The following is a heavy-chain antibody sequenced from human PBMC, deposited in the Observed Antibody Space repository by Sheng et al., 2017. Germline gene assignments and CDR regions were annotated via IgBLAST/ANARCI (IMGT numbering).Heavy chain of an antibody. V-gene: IGHV4-59*01. CDR1: GGSMTLYY. J-gene: IGHJ4*02. CDR2: IYYNGGT. CDR3: VRGSYYFDY. Sequence: QVQLQESGPGLVRPSETLSLNCTVSGGSMTLYYWTWIRQPPGKGLEYIGYIYYNGGTNYNPSLKSRLTISVDTSKNQFSLKLSSVTAADTALYYCVRGSYYFDYWSQGTLVTVSS.